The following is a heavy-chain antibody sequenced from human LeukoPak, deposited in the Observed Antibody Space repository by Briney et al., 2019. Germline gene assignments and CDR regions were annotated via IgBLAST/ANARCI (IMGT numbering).Heavy chain of an antibody. CDR1: GFTFSSYA. D-gene: IGHD5-18*01. CDR3: AKEGYGFDY. Sequence: GWSLTLSCAASGFTFSSYAMSWVRQAPAKGREWVSAISGSGGSTYYADSVKGRFTISRDNSKNPLYLQMNSLRAEDTAVYYCAKEGYGFDYWGQGTLVTVSS. V-gene: IGHV3-23*01. CDR2: ISGSGGST. J-gene: IGHJ4*02.